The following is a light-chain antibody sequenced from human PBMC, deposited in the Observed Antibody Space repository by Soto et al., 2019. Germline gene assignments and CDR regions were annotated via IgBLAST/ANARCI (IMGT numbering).Light chain of an antibody. CDR2: STD. J-gene: IGLJ3*02. CDR1: SASVSTTYY. V-gene: IGLV8-61*01. Sequence: QTVVTQEPSLSVSPGGTVTLTCGLKSASVSTTYYPSWYQQTPGQAPRTLIYSTDTRSSGVPDRFSGSILGNKAALTITGAQAEDESDYYCVLFMGSGIWVFGRGTKLTVL. CDR3: VLFMGSGIWV.